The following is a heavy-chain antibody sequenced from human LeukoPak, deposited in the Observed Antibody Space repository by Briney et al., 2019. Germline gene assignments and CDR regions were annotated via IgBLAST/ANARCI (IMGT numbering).Heavy chain of an antibody. CDR1: GGSISSGSYY. CDR3: ARAGYDFLGYTNWFDP. Sequence: SQTLSLTCSVSGGSISSGSYYWSWIRQHPGKGLEWIGYMYYSGTAYYNPSLRSRATISVDTSKNQFSLKLSSVTAADTAVYYCARAGYDFLGYTNWFDPWGQGILVTVSS. CDR2: MYYSGTA. D-gene: IGHD3/OR15-3a*01. V-gene: IGHV4-31*02. J-gene: IGHJ5*02.